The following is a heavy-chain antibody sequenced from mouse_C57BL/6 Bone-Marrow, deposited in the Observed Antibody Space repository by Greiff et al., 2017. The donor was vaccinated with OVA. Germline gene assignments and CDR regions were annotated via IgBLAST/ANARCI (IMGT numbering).Heavy chain of an antibody. CDR1: GFTFSSYA. Sequence: DVKLVESGGGLVKPGGSLKLSCAASGFTFSSYAMSWVRQTPEKRLEWVATISDGGSYTYYPDNVKGRFTISRDNAKNNLYLQMSHLKSEDTAMYYCARPLLLRYPWFAYWGQGTLVTVSA. V-gene: IGHV5-4*03. CDR2: ISDGGSYT. J-gene: IGHJ3*01. D-gene: IGHD1-1*01. CDR3: ARPLLLRYPWFAY.